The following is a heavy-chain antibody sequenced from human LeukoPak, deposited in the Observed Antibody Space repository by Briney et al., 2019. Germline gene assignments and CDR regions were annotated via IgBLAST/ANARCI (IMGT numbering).Heavy chain of an antibody. V-gene: IGHV4-34*01. J-gene: IGHJ5*02. D-gene: IGHD5-24*01. Sequence: SETLSLTCDVYGGSLSGSYWTWIRQSPGKGLEWVGEIDTRGNTNYSPSLKSRLTMSIDTSQKRFTLKLKSVTAADTAVYFCATYDMATIYLQSWGQGTLVTVSS. CDR3: ATYDMATIYLQS. CDR1: GGSLSGSY. CDR2: IDTRGNT.